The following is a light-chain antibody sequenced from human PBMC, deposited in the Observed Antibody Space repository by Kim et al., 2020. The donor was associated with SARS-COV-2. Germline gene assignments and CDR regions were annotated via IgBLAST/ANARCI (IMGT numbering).Light chain of an antibody. CDR2: YNS. CDR1: NIGSQR. V-gene: IGLV3-21*04. Sequence: SYELTQPPSVSVAPGKAASISCGGNNIGSQRVHWYQQKPGQAPVLVIYYNSARPSGIPERLSGSNSGNTATLPISRVEAGDEADSYCQLRDSGSYHWLFG. CDR3: QLRDSGSYHWL. J-gene: IGLJ3*02.